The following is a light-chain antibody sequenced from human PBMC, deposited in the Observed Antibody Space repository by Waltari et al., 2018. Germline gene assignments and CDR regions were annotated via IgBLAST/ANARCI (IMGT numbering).Light chain of an antibody. CDR3: NSYAGSSSWV. J-gene: IGLJ3*02. CDR1: SSDFGFYNY. CDR2: DVF. Sequence: QSALTQPASVSGSPGQSITISCAGTSSDFGFYNYVSWYQQHPGKAPKLMIYDVFERASVVANRFAGSKSGNTASLTISGLQAEDEADYYCNSYAGSSSWVCGGGTKLTVL. V-gene: IGLV2-14*01.